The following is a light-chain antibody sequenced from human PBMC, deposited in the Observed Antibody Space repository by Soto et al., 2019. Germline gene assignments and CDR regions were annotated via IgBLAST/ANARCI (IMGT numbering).Light chain of an antibody. CDR1: QTVNRK. V-gene: IGKV3-15*01. Sequence: EIVVTQSPATLSVSPGERVTLSCRTSQTVNRKLAWYQQQPGQAPRLLIHGASTRATDIPARFSGSGSGTEFTLTISSLQSEDFAIYYCQHYNNWPPITFGQGTRLEIK. J-gene: IGKJ5*01. CDR2: GAS. CDR3: QHYNNWPPIT.